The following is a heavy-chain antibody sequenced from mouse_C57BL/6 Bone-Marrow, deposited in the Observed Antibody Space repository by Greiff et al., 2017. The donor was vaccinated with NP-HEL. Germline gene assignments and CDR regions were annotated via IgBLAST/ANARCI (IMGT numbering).Heavy chain of an antibody. Sequence: QVQLKQPGAELVKPGASVKMSCKASGYTFTSYWITWVKQRPGQGLEWIGDIYPGSGSTNYNEKFKGKATLTVDTSSSTAYMQLSSLTSEESAVYYCARSGYTADYWGQGTTLTVSS. CDR1: GYTFTSYW. CDR2: IYPGSGST. V-gene: IGHV1-55*01. CDR3: ARSGYTADY. J-gene: IGHJ2*01. D-gene: IGHD3-1*01.